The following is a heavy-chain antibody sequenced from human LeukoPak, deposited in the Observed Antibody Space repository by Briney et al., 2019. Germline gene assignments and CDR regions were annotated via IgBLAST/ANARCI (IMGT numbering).Heavy chain of an antibody. CDR2: ISGTGGST. V-gene: IGHV3-23*01. CDR3: AKRSIVVPYYFDY. D-gene: IGHD2-21*01. Sequence: GGSLRLSCAASGFTFSSYAITWVRHAPGKGLEWVSLISGTGGSTYYADSVKGRFTISRDNSKNTLYLQMNSLRAEDTAVYYCAKRSIVVPYYFDYCGQGTLVTVSS. CDR1: GFTFSSYA. J-gene: IGHJ4*02.